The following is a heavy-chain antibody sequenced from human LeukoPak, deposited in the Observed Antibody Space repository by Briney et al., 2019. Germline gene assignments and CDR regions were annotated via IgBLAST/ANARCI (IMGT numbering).Heavy chain of an antibody. CDR3: ARYYYDSSGYYSRFDY. CDR1: GGSFSAFY. D-gene: IGHD3-22*01. J-gene: IGHJ4*02. CDR2: IYTSGST. Sequence: SETLSLTCAVYGGSFSAFYWSWIRQPPGKGLEWIGRIYTSGSTNYNPSLKSRVTISVDTSKNQFSLKLSSVTAADTAVYYCARYYYDSSGYYSRFDYWGQGTLVTVSS. V-gene: IGHV4-59*10.